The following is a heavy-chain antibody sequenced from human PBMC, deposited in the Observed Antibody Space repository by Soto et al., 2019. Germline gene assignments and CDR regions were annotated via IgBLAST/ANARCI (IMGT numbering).Heavy chain of an antibody. V-gene: IGHV3-23*01. D-gene: IGHD2-15*01. CDR2: ISGSGGST. CDR3: AKASNYCSGGSCLGGVGRDWFDP. J-gene: IGHJ5*02. CDR1: GFTFSSYA. Sequence: GGSLRLSCAASGFTFSSYAMSWVRQAPGKGLEWVSAISGSGGSTYYADSVKGRFTISRDNSKNTLYLQMNSLRAEDTAVYYCAKASNYCSGGSCLGGVGRDWFDPWGQGTLVTVSS.